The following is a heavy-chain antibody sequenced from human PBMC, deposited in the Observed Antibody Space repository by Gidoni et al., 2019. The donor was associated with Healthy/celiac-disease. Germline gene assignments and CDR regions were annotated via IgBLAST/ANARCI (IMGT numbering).Heavy chain of an antibody. CDR2: IKPNSGGT. CDR1: GYTFTGYY. D-gene: IGHD6-19*01. CDR3: ARAGWGYYGMDV. Sequence: QVQLVQSGAEVKKPGASVKVSCKASGYTFTGYYMHWVRQAPGQGLEWMGWIKPNSGGTNYAQKVQGWVTMTRDTSISTAYMELSRLRSDDTAVYYCARAGWGYYGMDVWGQGTTVTVSS. J-gene: IGHJ6*02. V-gene: IGHV1-2*04.